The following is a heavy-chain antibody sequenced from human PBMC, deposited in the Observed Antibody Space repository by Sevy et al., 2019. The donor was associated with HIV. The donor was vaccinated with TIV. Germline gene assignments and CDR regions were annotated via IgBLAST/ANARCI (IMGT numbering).Heavy chain of an antibody. V-gene: IGHV5-51*01. Sequence: GESLKISCKGSGYSFTSYWIGWVLQMSGKGLECMGIIYPGDSDTRYSPSFQGQVTISADKSISTAYLQWSSLKASDTAMYYCARLNWNDAVDYWGQGALVTVSS. CDR2: IYPGDSDT. CDR1: GYSFTSYW. J-gene: IGHJ4*02. CDR3: ARLNWNDAVDY. D-gene: IGHD1-20*01.